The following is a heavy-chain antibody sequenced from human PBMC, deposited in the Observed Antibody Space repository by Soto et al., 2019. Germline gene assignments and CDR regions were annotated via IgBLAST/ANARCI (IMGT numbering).Heavy chain of an antibody. J-gene: IGHJ6*03. CDR3: ARDDTIFGVVPWYYYYYYMDV. Sequence: GGSLRLSCAASGFTFSSYWMSWVRQAPGKGLEWVANIKQDGSEKYDVESVKGRFTISGDNAKNALYLQMNSLRAEDTAVYYCARDDTIFGVVPWYYYYYYMDVWGKGTTVTVSS. CDR1: GFTFSSYW. V-gene: IGHV3-7*01. D-gene: IGHD3-3*01. CDR2: IKQDGSEK.